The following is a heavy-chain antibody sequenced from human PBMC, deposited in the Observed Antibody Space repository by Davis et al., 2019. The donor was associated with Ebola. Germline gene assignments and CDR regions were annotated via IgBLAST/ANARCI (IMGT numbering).Heavy chain of an antibody. D-gene: IGHD3-22*01. CDR3: ARDYYDSSGYIWYFDL. CDR1: GGSISGYY. V-gene: IGHV4-59*12. CDR2: MYYSGGT. J-gene: IGHJ2*01. Sequence: MPSETLSLTCTLSGGSISGYYLTWIRQPPGKGLEWIGYMYYSGGTNYNPSLKSRFTISADTSKNQVALKLSSVTAADTAVYYCARDYYDSSGYIWYFDLWGRGSLVTVSS.